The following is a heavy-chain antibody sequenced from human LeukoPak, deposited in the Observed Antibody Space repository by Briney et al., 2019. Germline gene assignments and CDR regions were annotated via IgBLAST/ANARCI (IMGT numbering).Heavy chain of an antibody. CDR1: GFTFSRYG. V-gene: IGHV3-30*02. CDR2: ISDSGGDK. Sequence: GGSLRLSCVASGFTFSRYGFHWVRQAPAKGVEWVAFISDSGGDKWFGDSVKGRFTISRDKSKHTVNLQMKRLRHETTALYYSARNGGAESYAFDYWGQETLVTVSS. CDR3: ARNGGAESYAFDY. D-gene: IGHD3-10*01. J-gene: IGHJ4*02.